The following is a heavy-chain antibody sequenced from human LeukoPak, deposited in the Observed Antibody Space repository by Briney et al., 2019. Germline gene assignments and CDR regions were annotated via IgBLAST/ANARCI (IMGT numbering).Heavy chain of an antibody. J-gene: IGHJ5*02. D-gene: IGHD3-3*01. CDR1: GYTFTSYD. CDR3: ARDRGYYDFWTGLNWFDP. V-gene: IGHV1-8*01. Sequence: ASVKVSCKASGYTFTSYDLNWVRQATGQGLEWMGWVNPNSGNTRYAQKFRGRVTMTRNTSISTAYMELSSLRSEDTAVYYCARDRGYYDFWTGLNWFDPWGQGTLVTVSS. CDR2: VNPNSGNT.